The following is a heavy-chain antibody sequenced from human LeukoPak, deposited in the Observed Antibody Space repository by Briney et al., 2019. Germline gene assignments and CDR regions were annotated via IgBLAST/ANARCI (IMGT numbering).Heavy chain of an antibody. D-gene: IGHD3-22*01. CDR3: ARNQGRSGYSDWFDP. V-gene: IGHV4-61*01. Sequence: SETLSLTCSVSGASVSISNYYWTWIRQPPGKGLEWIGYIYYNRNTNYNPSLRSRVTISGDTSKNQFSLKLTSVPAADRAMYYCARNQGRSGYSDWFDPWGRGTLVTVSS. CDR1: GASVSISNYY. CDR2: IYYNRNT. J-gene: IGHJ5*02.